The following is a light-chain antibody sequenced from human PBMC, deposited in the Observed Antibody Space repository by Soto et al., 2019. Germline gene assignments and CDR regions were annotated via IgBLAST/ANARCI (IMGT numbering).Light chain of an antibody. CDR2: GNI. J-gene: IGLJ2*01. Sequence: QSVLTQPPSVSGAPGQRVGISCTGASSNIGAGYAVHWYQQLPGTAPKLLIYGNINRPSGVPDRFSGSKSDTSASLAIAGIQTEDEADYYCQSYDSSLSGVVFGGGTKLTVL. CDR1: SSNIGAGYA. V-gene: IGLV1-40*01. CDR3: QSYDSSLSGVV.